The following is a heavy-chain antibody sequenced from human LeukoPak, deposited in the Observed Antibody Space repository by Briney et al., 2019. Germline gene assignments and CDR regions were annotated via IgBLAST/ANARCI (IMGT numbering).Heavy chain of an antibody. CDR3: ARGPPRGKYYYMDV. D-gene: IGHD1-1*01. J-gene: IGHJ6*03. CDR2: IGTASDT. Sequence: GGSLRLSCATSGFTFSSFDMHWVRQPTGQGLEWVSTIGTASDTYYPGSVEGRFTLSRDNAKNSLYLQMNSLTAGDTAVYYCARGPPRGKYYYMDVWGKGTTVTVSS. CDR1: GFTFSSFD. V-gene: IGHV3-13*01.